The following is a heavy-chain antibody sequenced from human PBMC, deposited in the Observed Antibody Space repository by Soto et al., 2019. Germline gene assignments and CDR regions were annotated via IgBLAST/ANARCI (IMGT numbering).Heavy chain of an antibody. CDR2: ISSSGTYI. V-gene: IGHV3-21*01. CDR3: VRAGHVFDVHYYGMDL. Sequence: GGSLRLSCEASGFTFNDYSMDWVRQAPEKGLEWVSSISSSGTYIYYADSVKGRFAISRDNANNVMYLQMDTLRAEDTAVYYCVRAGHVFDVHYYGMDLWGQETTVTVSS. CDR1: GFTFNDYS. D-gene: IGHD3-10*01. J-gene: IGHJ6*02.